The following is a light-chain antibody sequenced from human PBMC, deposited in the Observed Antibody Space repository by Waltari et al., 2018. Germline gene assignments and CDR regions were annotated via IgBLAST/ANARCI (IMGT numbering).Light chain of an antibody. Sequence: IVLTQSPGTLSLSPGERVTLSCRASQSFSRSLAWYQQKPGQAPRLLIYAASSRATGIPGRVSGSGSGTDFSLTISRLEPEDFAVYYCQHYVRLPATFGQGTKVEI. CDR3: QHYVRLPAT. CDR1: QSFSRS. J-gene: IGKJ1*01. CDR2: AAS. V-gene: IGKV3-20*01.